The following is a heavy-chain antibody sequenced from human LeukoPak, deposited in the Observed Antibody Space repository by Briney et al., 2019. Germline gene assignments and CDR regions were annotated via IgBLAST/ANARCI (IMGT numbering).Heavy chain of an antibody. D-gene: IGHD5-12*01. CDR1: GYSVTSISW. V-gene: IGHV4-28*03. Sequence: PSETLSLTCAVSGYSVTSISWWGWIRQPPGKGLEWIGYIYYSGSTNYNPSLKSRVTISVDTSKNQFSLKLSSVTAADTAVYYCARGATSLPVPHYYYYGMDVWGQGTTVTVSS. J-gene: IGHJ6*02. CDR3: ARGATSLPVPHYYYYGMDV. CDR2: IYYSGST.